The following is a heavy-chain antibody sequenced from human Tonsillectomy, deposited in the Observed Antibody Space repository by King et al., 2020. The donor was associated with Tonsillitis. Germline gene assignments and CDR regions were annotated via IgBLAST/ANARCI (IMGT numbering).Heavy chain of an antibody. CDR1: GFTFSSYG. V-gene: IGHV3-30*18. Sequence: VQLVESGGGVVQPGRSLRLSCAASGFTFSSYGMHWVRQAPGKGLEWEAVISYDGSNKYYADSVKGRFTISRDNSKNTLYLQMNSLRAEDTAVYYCAKDTGVRPYYYYYDGMDVWGQGTTVTVSS. CDR3: AKDTGVRPYYYYYDGMDV. J-gene: IGHJ6*02. CDR2: ISYDGSNK. D-gene: IGHD3-10*01.